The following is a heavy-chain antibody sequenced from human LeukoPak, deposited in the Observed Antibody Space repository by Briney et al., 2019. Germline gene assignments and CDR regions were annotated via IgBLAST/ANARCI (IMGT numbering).Heavy chain of an antibody. J-gene: IGHJ3*02. CDR1: GFTFDDYA. CDR3: AKDRSSGYYDAFDI. CDR2: ISWNSGSI. D-gene: IGHD3-22*01. Sequence: PGRSLRLSCAASGFTFDDYAMHWVRQAPGKGLEWVSGISWNSGSIGYADSVKGRFTISRDNAKNSLYLQMNSLRAEDTALYYCAKDRSSGYYDAFDIWGQGTMVTVSS. V-gene: IGHV3-9*01.